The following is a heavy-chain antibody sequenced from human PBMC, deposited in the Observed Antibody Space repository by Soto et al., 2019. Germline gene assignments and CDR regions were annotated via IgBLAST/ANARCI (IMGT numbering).Heavy chain of an antibody. V-gene: IGHV4-30-4*01. D-gene: IGHD3-10*01. J-gene: IGHJ4*02. CDR3: ASVLHHGSRTSAL. CDR1: GGSIGSGDCY. CDR2: IDYTGSA. Sequence: PSETLSLTWTVSGGSIGSGDCYWSWIRQPPGKGLEWIGYIDYTGSAYYNPSLKSRLIMSVDTSKNQFSLRLSSVTAADTAVYYCASVLHHGSRTSALWGPGTLVT.